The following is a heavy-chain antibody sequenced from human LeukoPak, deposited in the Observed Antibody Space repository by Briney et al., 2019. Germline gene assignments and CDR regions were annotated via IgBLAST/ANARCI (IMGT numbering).Heavy chain of an antibody. CDR2: IYPGDSDT. CDR3: ARPSPGGVYFDY. D-gene: IGHD3-16*01. V-gene: IGHV5-51*01. CDR1: GYSFTNYW. J-gene: IGHJ4*02. Sequence: GESLKISCRGSGYSFTNYWIGWVRQMPGKGLEWMVIIYPGDSDTRYSPSFQGQVTISPDKSISTAYLPWSSLKAPDTAMYYCARPSPGGVYFDYWGREPWSPSPQ.